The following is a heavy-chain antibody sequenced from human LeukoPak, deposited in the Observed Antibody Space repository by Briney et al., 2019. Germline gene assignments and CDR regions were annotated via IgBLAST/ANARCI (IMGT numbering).Heavy chain of an antibody. CDR2: ISTSSSYI. D-gene: IGHD5-12*01. J-gene: IGHJ4*02. CDR3: ARGRSGVSGNDSPFDY. Sequence: GGSLRLSCAASKFTFSTYSMNWVRQAPGKWLEWVASISTSSSYIYYADSLKGRFTISRDNAKKSLHLQMNSLRAEDTAVYYCARGRSGVSGNDSPFDYWGQGTLVTVSS. CDR1: KFTFSTYS. V-gene: IGHV3-21*01.